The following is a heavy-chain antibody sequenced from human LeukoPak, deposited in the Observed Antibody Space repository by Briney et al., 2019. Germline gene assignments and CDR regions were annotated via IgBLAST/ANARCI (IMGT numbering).Heavy chain of an antibody. Sequence: LSLTCTVSGGSISSYYWSWIRQAPGKGLEWVGFINSKSYGGTTEYAASVKGRFTISREESRSSAYLQMNSLKTEDTAVYYCTRGGRGFDTWGQGTMVTVSS. J-gene: IGHJ3*02. V-gene: IGHV3-49*03. D-gene: IGHD3-10*01. CDR3: TRGGRGFDT. CDR1: GGSISSYY. CDR2: INSKSYGGTT.